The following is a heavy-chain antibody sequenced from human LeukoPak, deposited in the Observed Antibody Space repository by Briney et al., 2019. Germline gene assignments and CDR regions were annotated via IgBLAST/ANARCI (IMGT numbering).Heavy chain of an antibody. Sequence: PTETLSLTCAVYGGPFSGYHWRWIRRPPGGGLEWIGEFNHSGSTNYNPSLKSRVTISVDTSKNQFSLKLSSMTAADTAVYYCARLDSSGWYEIRYLDYWGQGTLVTVSS. J-gene: IGHJ4*02. CDR3: ARLDSSGWYEIRYLDY. V-gene: IGHV4-34*01. CDR1: GGPFSGYH. CDR2: FNHSGST. D-gene: IGHD6-19*01.